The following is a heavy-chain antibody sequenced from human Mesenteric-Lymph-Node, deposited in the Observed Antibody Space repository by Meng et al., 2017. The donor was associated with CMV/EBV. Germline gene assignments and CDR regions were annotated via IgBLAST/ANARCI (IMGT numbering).Heavy chain of an antibody. J-gene: IGHJ3*02. CDR2: IYYSGST. CDR3: ARTLGYDGGNIGGAFDI. V-gene: IGHV4-30-4*08. D-gene: IGHD4-23*01. Sequence: SETLSLTCTVSGGSISSGDYYWSWIRQSPGKGLEWIGYIYYSGSTYYNPSLKSRVTISVDTSKNQFSLKLSSVTAADTAVYYCARTLGYDGGNIGGAFDIWGQGTMVTVSS. CDR1: GGSISSGDYY.